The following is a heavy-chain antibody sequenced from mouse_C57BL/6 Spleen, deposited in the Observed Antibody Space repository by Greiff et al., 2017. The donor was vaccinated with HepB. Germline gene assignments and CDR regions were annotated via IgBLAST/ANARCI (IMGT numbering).Heavy chain of an antibody. V-gene: IGHV1-81*01. CDR1: GYTFTSYG. Sequence: QVQLKQSGAELARPGASVKLSCKASGYTFTSYGISWVKQRTGQGLEWIGEIYPRSGNTYYNEKFKGKATLTAAKSSSTAYMELRSLTSEDSAVYFCARTPTVVATSGYYFDYWGQGTTLTVSS. CDR3: ARTPTVVATSGYYFDY. J-gene: IGHJ2*01. D-gene: IGHD1-1*01. CDR2: IYPRSGNT.